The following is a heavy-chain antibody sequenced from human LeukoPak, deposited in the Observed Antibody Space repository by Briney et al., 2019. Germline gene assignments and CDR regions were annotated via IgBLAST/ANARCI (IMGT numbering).Heavy chain of an antibody. Sequence: GGSLRLSCAASGFTFSDYYMSWIRQAPGKGLEWVSYISSSGSTIYYADSVKGRFTISRDNAKNSLYLQMNSLRAEDTAVYYCARDLGGIQLWATNFDYWGQGTLVTVSS. CDR3: ARDLGGIQLWATNFDY. V-gene: IGHV3-11*04. D-gene: IGHD5-18*01. J-gene: IGHJ4*02. CDR1: GFTFSDYY. CDR2: ISSSGSTI.